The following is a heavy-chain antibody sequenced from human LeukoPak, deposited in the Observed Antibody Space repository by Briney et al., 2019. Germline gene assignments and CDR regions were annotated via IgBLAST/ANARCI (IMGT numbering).Heavy chain of an antibody. D-gene: IGHD6-13*01. CDR2: VFYSGST. CDR1: GGSINNYY. Sequence: SETLSLTCTVSGGSINNYYWNWIRQPPGKGLEWIGSVFYSGSTNYNPSLKSRVTISVDTSKNHVSLKLSSMAAADTAVYYCARFSISWSYFDSWGQGILVTVSS. V-gene: IGHV4-59*01. CDR3: ARFSISWSYFDS. J-gene: IGHJ4*02.